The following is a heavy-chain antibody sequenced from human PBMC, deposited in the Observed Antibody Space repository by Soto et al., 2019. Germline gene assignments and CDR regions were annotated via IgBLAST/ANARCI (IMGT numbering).Heavy chain of an antibody. CDR2: ISYDGNNE. CDR1: GFTFSAYT. V-gene: IGHV3-30-3*01. J-gene: IGHJ3*02. D-gene: IGHD1-26*01. CDR3: ARDGYSGRSDGFDI. Sequence: QVQLVESGGGVVQPGRSLRLSCAASGFTFSAYTMHWVRQPPGKGLEWVAVISYDGNNERYTDPVKGRFTVSRDNSKSTLYLQMNSLKSEDTAVHYCARDGYSGRSDGFDIWGQGTMVTVSS.